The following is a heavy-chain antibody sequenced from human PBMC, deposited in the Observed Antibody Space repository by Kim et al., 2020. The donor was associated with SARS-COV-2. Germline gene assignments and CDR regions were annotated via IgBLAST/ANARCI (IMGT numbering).Heavy chain of an antibody. CDR3: ARDNYDYGDSRRWFDP. CDR2: IYYSGST. V-gene: IGHV4-59*01. Sequence: SETLSLTCTVSGGSISSYYWSWIRQPPGKGLEWIGYIYYSGSTNYNPSLKSRVTISVDTSKNQFSLKLSSVTAADTAVYYCARDNYDYGDSRRWFDPWGQGTLVTVSS. CDR1: GGSISSYY. D-gene: IGHD4-17*01. J-gene: IGHJ5*02.